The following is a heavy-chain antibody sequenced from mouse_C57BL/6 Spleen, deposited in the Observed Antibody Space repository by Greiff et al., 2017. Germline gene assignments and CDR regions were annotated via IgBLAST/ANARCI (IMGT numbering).Heavy chain of an antibody. CDR3: SRTTTVPHFDY. J-gene: IGHJ2*01. V-gene: IGHV1-52*01. CDR2: IDPSDSET. CDR1: GYTFTSYW. D-gene: IGHD1-1*01. Sequence: VQLQQSGAELVRPGSSVKLSCKASGYTFTSYWMHWVKQRPIQGLEWIGNIDPSDSETHYNQKFKDKATLTVDKSSSTAYMQLSSLTSEDSAVYYCSRTTTVPHFDYRGQGTTLTVSS.